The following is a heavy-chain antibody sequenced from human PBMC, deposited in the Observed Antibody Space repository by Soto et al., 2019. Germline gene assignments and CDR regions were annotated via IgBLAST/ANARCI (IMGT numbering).Heavy chain of an antibody. D-gene: IGHD4-17*01. V-gene: IGHV4-59*01. J-gene: IGHJ4*02. Sequence: SVTLPLTWTVSGGSISSYYWSWIRQPPGKGLEWIGYIYYSGSTNYNPSLKSRVTISVDTSKNQFSLKLSSVTAADTAVYYCARGYGDYDYWGQGTLVTVSS. CDR3: ARGYGDYDY. CDR1: GGSISSYY. CDR2: IYYSGST.